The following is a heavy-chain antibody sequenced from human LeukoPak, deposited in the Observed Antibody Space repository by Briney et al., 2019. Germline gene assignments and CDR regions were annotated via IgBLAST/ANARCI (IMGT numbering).Heavy chain of an antibody. CDR1: GFTFSNHY. V-gene: IGHV3-11*06. D-gene: IGHD1-14*01. CDR2: IFSSSSDT. CDR3: GRGHHDVNV. J-gene: IGHJ6*02. Sequence: AGGSLRLSCVASGFTFSNHYGSWIRQAPGKGLEWISYIFSSSSDTYYADSVKGRFAISRDNAKNSLYLQMNSLRVEDSAIYYCGRGHHDVNVWGQGTSVTVSS.